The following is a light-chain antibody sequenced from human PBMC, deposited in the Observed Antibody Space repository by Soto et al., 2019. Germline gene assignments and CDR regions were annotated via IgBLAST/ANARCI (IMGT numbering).Light chain of an antibody. CDR1: KAIGSS. V-gene: IGKV1-9*01. CDR2: GAS. Sequence: IQLTQSPSSLSTPLGESFKITCRASKAIGSSFAWYRQKPGKVPEXMIYGASTLQNGVPSRFSGSGSGTDFTLRISSLQPEDVATYYCQQANSFPITLGQGTRLEIK. CDR3: QQANSFPIT. J-gene: IGKJ5*01.